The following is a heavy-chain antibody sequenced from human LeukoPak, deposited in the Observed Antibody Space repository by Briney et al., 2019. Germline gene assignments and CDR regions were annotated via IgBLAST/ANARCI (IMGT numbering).Heavy chain of an antibody. J-gene: IGHJ4*02. D-gene: IGHD1-1*01. V-gene: IGHV1-2*02. CDR1: GCTFTGYY. CDR3: ARSNDVNLFGY. CDR2: INPNSGGT. Sequence: ASVKVSYKASGCTFTGYYLHWVRQAPGQGLEWMGWINPNSGGTNYAQKFQGRVTMTRDTSISTAYMELSRLRSDDTAVYYCARSNDVNLFGYWGQGSLVTVPS.